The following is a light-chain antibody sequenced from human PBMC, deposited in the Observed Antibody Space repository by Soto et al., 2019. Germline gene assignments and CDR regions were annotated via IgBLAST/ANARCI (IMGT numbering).Light chain of an antibody. Sequence: EIVMTQSPGTPSLSLGETATLSCGASQSVSSNLAWYQQNPGQAPRLLIYGASTRATDIPARFSGSGSGTEFTLTISGLQSEDFAVYYCQQYHNWVTFGGGTKVDIK. V-gene: IGKV3D-15*01. CDR2: GAS. CDR3: QQYHNWVT. CDR1: QSVSSN. J-gene: IGKJ4*01.